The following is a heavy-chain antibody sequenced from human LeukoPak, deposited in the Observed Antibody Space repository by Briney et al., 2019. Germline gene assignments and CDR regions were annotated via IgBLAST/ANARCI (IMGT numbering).Heavy chain of an antibody. CDR1: GLTFSTNG. V-gene: IGHV3-30*02. J-gene: IGHJ4*02. D-gene: IGHD1-26*01. Sequence: GGSVRLSCVASGLTFSTNGLHWVRQAPGKGLEWVTFIRYDESNEYYADSVKGRFTISRDSSKNTVYLQMNSLRAEDTAVYYCAISRGRWEILDYWGQGALVSVSS. CDR3: AISRGRWEILDY. CDR2: IRYDESNE.